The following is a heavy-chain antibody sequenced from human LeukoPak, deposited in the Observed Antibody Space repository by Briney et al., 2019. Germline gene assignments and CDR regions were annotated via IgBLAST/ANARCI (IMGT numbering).Heavy chain of an antibody. CDR3: ARGRGGDFDY. D-gene: IGHD2-21*01. J-gene: IGHJ4*02. V-gene: IGHV4-34*01. CDR1: GGSFSGFY. CDR2: IDHSGST. Sequence: SETLSLTCDVYGGSFSGFYWNWIRQPPGKGLEWIGEIDHSGSTNYNPSLKSRVTISEDTSKNQFSLKLSSVTAADTAVYYCARGRGGDFDYWGQGTLVTVSS.